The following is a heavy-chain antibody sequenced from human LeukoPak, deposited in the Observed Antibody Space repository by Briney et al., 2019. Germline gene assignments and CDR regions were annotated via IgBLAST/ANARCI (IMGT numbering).Heavy chain of an antibody. CDR1: GFPFSYYA. CDR3: AKGLLGPFDY. J-gene: IGHJ4*02. V-gene: IGHV3-30*04. D-gene: IGHD2/OR15-2a*01. Sequence: GGSLRLSCAASGFPFSYYAMQWVRQAPDRGLEWVAALSYDGTTEHYADSVKGRFTISRDNSKNTLYLQMNSLRAEDTAVYYCAKGLLGPFDYWGQGTLVTVSS. CDR2: LSYDGTTE.